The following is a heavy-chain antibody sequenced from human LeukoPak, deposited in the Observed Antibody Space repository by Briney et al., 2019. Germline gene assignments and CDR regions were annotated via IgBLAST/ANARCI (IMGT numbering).Heavy chain of an antibody. J-gene: IGHJ4*02. V-gene: IGHV4-31*03. Sequence: SETLSFTCTVSGGSISSGGYYWSWIRQPPGKGLECIGYMYYSGSTYYNPSLKSRVSISVDTSKNQFSLKLSSVTAADTAVYFCGRSGGYGFPFGYWGQGTVVTVSS. CDR1: GGSISSGGYY. CDR3: GRSGGYGFPFGY. D-gene: IGHD5-12*01. CDR2: MYYSGST.